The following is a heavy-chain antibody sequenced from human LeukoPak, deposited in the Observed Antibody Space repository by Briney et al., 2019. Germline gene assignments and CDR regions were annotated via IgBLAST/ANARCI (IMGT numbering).Heavy chain of an antibody. V-gene: IGHV3-21*01. CDR1: GFTFSSYS. Sequence: GGSLRLSCAASGFTFSSYSMNRVRQAPGKGLEWVSSISSSSSYIYYADSVKGRFTISRDNAKNSLYLQMNSLRAEDTAVYYCARDRTSGGYSNYALDYWGQGTLVTVSS. D-gene: IGHD4-11*01. CDR3: ARDRTSGGYSNYALDY. J-gene: IGHJ4*02. CDR2: ISSSSSYI.